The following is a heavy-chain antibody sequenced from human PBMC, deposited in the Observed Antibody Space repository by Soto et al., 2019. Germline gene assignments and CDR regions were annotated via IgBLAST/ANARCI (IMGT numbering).Heavy chain of an antibody. D-gene: IGHD2-21*01. J-gene: IGHJ4*02. CDR2: IIPIFGTA. V-gene: IGHV1-69*13. CDR3: ARGDGYKLANFDY. Sequence: SVKVSCKASGGTFSSCAISWVRQAPGQGLEWMGGIIPIFGTANYAQKFQGRVTITADESTSTAYMELSSLRSEDTAVYYCARGDGYKLANFDYWGQGTLVTVSS. CDR1: GGTFSSCA.